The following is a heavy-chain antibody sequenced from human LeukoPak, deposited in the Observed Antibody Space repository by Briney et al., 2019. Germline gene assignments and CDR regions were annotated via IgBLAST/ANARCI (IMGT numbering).Heavy chain of an antibody. CDR2: IRVSGST. CDR3: AKGTGDTAYYFDF. D-gene: IGHD7-27*01. Sequence: GGSLRLSCAASGFTFTDYYMSWVRQAPGKGLEWVSGIRVSGSTYYPDSVTGRFTISRDNSENTLYLQMSGLRAEDTAIYYCAKGTGDTAYYFDFWGQGVLVTVSS. V-gene: IGHV3-23*01. CDR1: GFTFTDYY. J-gene: IGHJ4*02.